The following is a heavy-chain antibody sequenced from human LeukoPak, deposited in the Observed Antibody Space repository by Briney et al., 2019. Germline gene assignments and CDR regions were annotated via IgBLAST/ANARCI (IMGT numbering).Heavy chain of an antibody. D-gene: IGHD2-2*01. Sequence: ASVKVSCKASGYTFTDYYIHWVRQAPGQGLEWMGWIVPHSGGTNYAQNYQGRITMTRDTSISTACMELSSLRSDDTAVYYCARNAYCDSTNCYAWFDPWGQGTLVIVSS. CDR1: GYTFTDYY. V-gene: IGHV1-2*02. CDR3: ARNAYCDSTNCYAWFDP. J-gene: IGHJ5*02. CDR2: IVPHSGGT.